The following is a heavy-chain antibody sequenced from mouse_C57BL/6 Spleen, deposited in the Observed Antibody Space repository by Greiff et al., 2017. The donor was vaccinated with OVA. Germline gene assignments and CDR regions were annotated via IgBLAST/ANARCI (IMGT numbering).Heavy chain of an antibody. Sequence: EVQLQQSGPELVKPGASVKMSCKASGYTFTDYNMHWVKQSHGKSLEWIGYINPNNGGTSYNQQFKGKATLTVNKATSTAYMELRSLTSEDAAVYYCARGAAHAAWLAYWGQGTLVTVSA. D-gene: IGHD3-2*02. CDR3: ARGAAHAAWLAY. CDR1: GYTFTDYN. V-gene: IGHV1-22*01. J-gene: IGHJ3*01. CDR2: INPNNGGT.